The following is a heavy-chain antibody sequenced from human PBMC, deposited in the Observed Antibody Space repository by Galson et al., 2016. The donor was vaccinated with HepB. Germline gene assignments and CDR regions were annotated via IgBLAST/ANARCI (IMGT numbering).Heavy chain of an antibody. D-gene: IGHD1-26*01. V-gene: IGHV5-10-1*01. CDR3: AKTVGATSSLDY. Sequence: QSGAEVKKAGESLKISCKGSGYNFATYWITWVRQMPGKGLEWMGRIDPSDSYTNYSPSFQGHVTISADKSISTAYLQWSSLKASDTAMYYCAKTVGATSSLDYWGQGTLVTVSS. CDR2: IDPSDSYT. J-gene: IGHJ4*02. CDR1: GYNFATYW.